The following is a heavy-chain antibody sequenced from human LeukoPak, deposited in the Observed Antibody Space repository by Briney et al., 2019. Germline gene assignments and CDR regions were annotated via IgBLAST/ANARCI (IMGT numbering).Heavy chain of an antibody. CDR3: ARGDEDYGDYVM. CDR2: IIPIFGTA. CDR1: GGTFSRYA. J-gene: IGHJ4*02. V-gene: IGHV1-69*05. Sequence: SVKVSCKASGGTFSRYAISWVRQAPGQGLEWMGRIIPIFGTANYAQKFQGRVTITTDESTSTAYMELSSLRSEDTAVYYCARGDEDYGDYVMWGQGTLVTVSS. D-gene: IGHD4-17*01.